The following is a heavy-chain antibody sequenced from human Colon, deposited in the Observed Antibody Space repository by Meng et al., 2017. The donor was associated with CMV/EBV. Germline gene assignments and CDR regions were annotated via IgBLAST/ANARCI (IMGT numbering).Heavy chain of an antibody. J-gene: IGHJ4*02. CDR3: VKSKDFGDSCPGAS. CDR1: GFPFSSYA. D-gene: IGHD4-17*01. CDR2: IIVNGGIT. Sequence: EVHLLGSGGGLVQPGGSLGVSCAASGFPFSSYAMPCVRQAPGKGLEWVSTIIVNGGITYYAQSVRGRFTISRDDSKNTLYLQMDSLRAEDTALYYCVKSKDFGDSCPGASWDQGLRVTVSS. V-gene: IGHV3-23*01.